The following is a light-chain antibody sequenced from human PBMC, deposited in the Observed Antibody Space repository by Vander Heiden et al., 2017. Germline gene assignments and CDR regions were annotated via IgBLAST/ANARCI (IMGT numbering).Light chain of an antibody. CDR1: TLPQQY. V-gene: IGLV3-25*03. J-gene: IGLJ3*02. Sequence: SSELTQPPSVSVSPGQTARITCPGATLPQQYVYWYQQRPGQAPVLVMYKDSERPSGIPERFSGSSSGTTVTLTITGVQAEDEADYYCQSTDTSGPYVVFGGGTQLTVL. CDR3: QSTDTSGPYVV. CDR2: KDS.